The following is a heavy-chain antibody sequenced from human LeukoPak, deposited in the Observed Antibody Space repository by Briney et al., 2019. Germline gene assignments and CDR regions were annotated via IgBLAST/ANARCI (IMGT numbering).Heavy chain of an antibody. J-gene: IGHJ2*01. CDR1: GDSIISGIY. CDR2: IYHSGST. Sequence: SETLSLTCADTGDSIISGIYSGWIRQPPGKGLEWIGSIYHSGSTYFNPSLKSRVTISVDTSKNQFSLKLSSVTAADTAVYYCVRAFGYTSSTPFWYFDLWDRGTLVTVSS. CDR3: VRAFGYTSSTPFWYFDL. V-gene: IGHV4-38-2*01. D-gene: IGHD6-6*01.